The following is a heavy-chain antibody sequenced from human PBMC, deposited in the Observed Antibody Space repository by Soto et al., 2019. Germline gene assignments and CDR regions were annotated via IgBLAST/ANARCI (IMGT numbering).Heavy chain of an antibody. V-gene: IGHV4-59*01. J-gene: IGHJ4*02. D-gene: IGHD3-22*01. CDR1: GGSISSYY. CDR2: IYYSGST. CDR3: ARASNYDSSGLFDY. Sequence: SETLSLTCTVSGGSISSYYWSWIRQPPGKGLEWIGYIYYSGSTNYNPSLKSRVTISVDTSKNQFSLKLSSVTAADTAVYYCARASNYDSSGLFDYWGRGTLVTVSS.